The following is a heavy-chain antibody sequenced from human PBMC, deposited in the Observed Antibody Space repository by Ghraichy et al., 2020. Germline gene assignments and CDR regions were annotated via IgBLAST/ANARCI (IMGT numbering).Heavy chain of an antibody. V-gene: IGHV4-31*03. J-gene: IGHJ4*02. CDR3: ARGDYYDSSGYFDY. CDR2: IYYSGST. D-gene: IGHD3-22*01. Sequence: SETLSLTCTVSGGSISSGGYYWSWIRQHPGKGLEWIGYIYYSGSTYYNPSLKSRVTISVDTSKNQFSLKLSSVTAADTAVYYCARGDYYDSSGYFDYWGQGTLVTVSS. CDR1: GGSISSGGYY.